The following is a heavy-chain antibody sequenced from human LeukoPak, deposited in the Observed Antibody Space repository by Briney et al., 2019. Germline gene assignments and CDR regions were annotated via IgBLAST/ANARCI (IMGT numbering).Heavy chain of an antibody. CDR3: AASIAVAGTRAFDI. CDR2: IIPIFGTA. D-gene: IGHD6-19*01. J-gene: IGHJ3*02. V-gene: IGHV1-69*13. Sequence: GASVKVSCKASGGTFSSYAISWVRQAPGQGLERMGGIIPIFGTANYAQKFQGRVTITADESTSTAYMELSSLRSEDTAVYYCAASIAVAGTRAFDIWGQGTMVTVSS. CDR1: GGTFSSYA.